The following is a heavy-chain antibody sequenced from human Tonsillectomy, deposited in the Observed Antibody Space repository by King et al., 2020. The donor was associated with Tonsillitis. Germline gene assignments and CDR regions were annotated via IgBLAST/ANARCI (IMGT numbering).Heavy chain of an antibody. CDR2: TYYRPPWDI. J-gene: IGHJ6*03. D-gene: IGHD1-7*01. V-gene: IGHV6-1*01. Sequence: VQLQQSGPGLVKPSQTLSLTCAISGDSVSSNSAAWNWIRQSPSRGLEWLGRTYYRPPWDIVYEVSVKSRLTFNPDTSKNQFSLQLNSVTPEDTAVYYCARDLSWNFPPYYYMDVWGKGTTVTVSS. CDR3: ARDLSWNFPPYYYMDV. CDR1: GDSVSSNSAA.